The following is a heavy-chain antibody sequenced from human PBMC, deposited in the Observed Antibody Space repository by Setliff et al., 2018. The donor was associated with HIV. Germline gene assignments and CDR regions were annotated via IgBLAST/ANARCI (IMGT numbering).Heavy chain of an antibody. V-gene: IGHV4-39*01. CDR2: IYYSGST. J-gene: IGHJ3*02. Sequence: SETLSLTCTVSGGSISSSSYYWGWIRQPPGKGLEWIGSIYYSGSTYYNPSLRSRVTISVDTSKNQFSLKLSSVTAADTAVYYCARHIVGGWDAFDIWGQGTMVTVSS. CDR1: GGSISSSSYY. D-gene: IGHD1-26*01. CDR3: ARHIVGGWDAFDI.